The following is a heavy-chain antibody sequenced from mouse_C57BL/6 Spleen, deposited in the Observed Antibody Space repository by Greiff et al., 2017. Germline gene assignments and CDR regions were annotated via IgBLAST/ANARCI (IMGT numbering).Heavy chain of an antibody. CDR1: GFTFSSYA. J-gene: IGHJ2*01. V-gene: IGHV5-9-1*02. CDR3: TREGITTVVADYFDY. Sequence: EVQLQQSGEGLVKPGGSLKLSCAASGFTFSSYAMSWVRQTPEKRLEWVAYISSGGDYIYYADTVKGRFTISRDNARNTLYLQMSSLKSEDTAMYYCTREGITTVVADYFDYWGQGTTLTVSS. CDR2: ISSGGDYI. D-gene: IGHD1-1*01.